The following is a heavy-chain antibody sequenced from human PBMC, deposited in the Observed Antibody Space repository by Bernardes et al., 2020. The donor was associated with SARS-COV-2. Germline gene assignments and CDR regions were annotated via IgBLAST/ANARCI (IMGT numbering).Heavy chain of an antibody. CDR1: GFSVSRNY. D-gene: IGHD2-2*01. CDR3: AREGVIVSAGLVGMDV. Sequence: GGSLRLSCAVSGFSVSRNYMSWVRQAPGKGLEWVSVFYSVGATYYAESVRGRFIISRDNSENILYLQMNSLRVEDTAMYYCAREGVIVSAGLVGMDVWGQGTTVTV. V-gene: IGHV3-53*01. J-gene: IGHJ6*02. CDR2: FYSVGAT.